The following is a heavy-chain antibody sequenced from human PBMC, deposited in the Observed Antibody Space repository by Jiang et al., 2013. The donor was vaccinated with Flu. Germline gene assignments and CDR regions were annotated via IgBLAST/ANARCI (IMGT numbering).Heavy chain of an antibody. CDR2: INAGNGNT. V-gene: IGHV1-3*01. CDR1: GYTFTSYA. D-gene: IGHD5-12*01. J-gene: IGHJ4*02. CDR3: ARGLRSTRGIFDY. Sequence: SCKASGYTFTSYAMHWVRQAPGQRLEWMGWINAGNGNTKYSQKFQGRVTITRDTSASTAYMELSSLRSEDTAVYYCARGLRSTRGIFDYWGQGTLVTVSS.